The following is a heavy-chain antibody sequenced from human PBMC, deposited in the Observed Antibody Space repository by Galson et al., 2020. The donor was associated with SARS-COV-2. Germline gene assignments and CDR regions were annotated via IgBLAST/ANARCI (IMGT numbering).Heavy chain of an antibody. D-gene: IGHD3-16*01. J-gene: IGHJ6*02. V-gene: IGHV4-39*07. CDR2: IYYSGST. CDR3: ARADDGYYSYGMDV. CDR1: GGSISSSSYY. Sequence: SETLSLTCTVSGGSISSSSYYWGWIRQPPGKGLEWIGSIYYSGSTYYNPSLKSRVTISVDTSKNQFSLKLSSVTAADTAVYYCARADDGYYSYGMDVWGQGSTVSVSS.